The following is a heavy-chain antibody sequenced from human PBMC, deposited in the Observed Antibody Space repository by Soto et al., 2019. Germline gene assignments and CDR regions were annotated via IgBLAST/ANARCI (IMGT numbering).Heavy chain of an antibody. Sequence: PSETLSLTCTVSGGSISSGDYYWSWIRQPPGKGLEWIGYIYYSGSTYYNPSLKSRVTISVDTSKNQFSLKLSSVTAADTAVYYWARKKKRGVIFFAPGGRGARVPVP. CDR1: GGSISSGDYY. V-gene: IGHV4-30-4*01. J-gene: IGHJ2*01. CDR3: ARKKKRGVIFFAP. CDR2: IYYSGST. D-gene: IGHD3-10*01.